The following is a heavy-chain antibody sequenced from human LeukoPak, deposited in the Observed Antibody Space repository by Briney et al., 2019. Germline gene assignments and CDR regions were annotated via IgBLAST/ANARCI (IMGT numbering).Heavy chain of an antibody. D-gene: IGHD4-17*01. CDR1: GYTFISYD. Sequence: ASVKVSCKASGYTFISYDINWVRQVTGQGLEWMGWISAYNGNTNYAQKLQGRVTMTTDTSTSTAYMELRSLRSDDTAVYYCARVVAVTTVTGDAFDIWGQGTMVTVSS. J-gene: IGHJ3*02. V-gene: IGHV1-18*01. CDR2: ISAYNGNT. CDR3: ARVVAVTTVTGDAFDI.